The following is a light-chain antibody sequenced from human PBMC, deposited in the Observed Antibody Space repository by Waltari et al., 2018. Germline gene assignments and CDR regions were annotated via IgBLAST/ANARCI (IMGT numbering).Light chain of an antibody. J-gene: IGLJ3*02. Sequence: SYELTQPPSVSVSPGQTARITCSGDALPKQYAYWYQQKPGQAPGLVIYKDSERPSGIPERFSGSSSGTTVTLTISGVQAEDEADYCCQSADSSGTYWVFGGGTKLTVL. CDR1: ALPKQY. V-gene: IGLV3-25*03. CDR2: KDS. CDR3: QSADSSGTYWV.